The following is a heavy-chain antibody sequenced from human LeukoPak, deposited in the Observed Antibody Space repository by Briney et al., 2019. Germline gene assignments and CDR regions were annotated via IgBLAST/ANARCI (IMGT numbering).Heavy chain of an antibody. CDR1: GGSISSYY. J-gene: IGHJ3*02. D-gene: IGHD1-1*01. Sequence: PSETLSLTCTVSGGSISSYYWSWIRQPPGKGLEWIGFIYYSGSTNYSPSLKSRVTISVDTSKNQFSLKLTSVTAADTAVYYCARHGNGAFDIWGQGTMVTVSS. V-gene: IGHV4-59*08. CDR3: ARHGNGAFDI. CDR2: IYYSGST.